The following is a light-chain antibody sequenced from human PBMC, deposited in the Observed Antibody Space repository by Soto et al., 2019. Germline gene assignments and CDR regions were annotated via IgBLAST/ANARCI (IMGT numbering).Light chain of an antibody. J-gene: IGLJ2*01. Sequence: QAVVTQEPSLTVSPGGTVTLTCGSSTGDVTSGHWPYWFQQKPGQAPRTLIFDAGKKHSWTPARFSGSLLGGKAALTLSGARPEDEADYSCMLSYTGTRPVVFGGGTKLTVL. V-gene: IGLV7-46*01. CDR2: DAG. CDR1: TGDVTSGHW. CDR3: MLSYTGTRPVV.